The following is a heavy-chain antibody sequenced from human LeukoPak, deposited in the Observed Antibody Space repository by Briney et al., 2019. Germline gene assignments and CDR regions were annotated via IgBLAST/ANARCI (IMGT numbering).Heavy chain of an antibody. D-gene: IGHD4-23*01. Sequence: AGGSLRLSCAASGFTFSYYSMNWVRQTPGKGLEWVSYISGGSDYIYYADSVKGRFTISRDNAKNSVYLQMNSLRAEDTAVYYCARNYGGNSGSFDSWGQGTLVTVSS. V-gene: IGHV3-21*01. CDR1: GFTFSYYS. CDR2: ISGGSDYI. CDR3: ARNYGGNSGSFDS. J-gene: IGHJ4*02.